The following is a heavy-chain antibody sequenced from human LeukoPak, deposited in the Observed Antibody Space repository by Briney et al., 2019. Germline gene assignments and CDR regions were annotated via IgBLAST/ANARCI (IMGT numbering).Heavy chain of an antibody. CDR2: MNPNSGNT. J-gene: IGHJ5*02. D-gene: IGHD2-2*02. CDR3: ARGRWTGYCPSASCYSGLDP. CDR1: GYTFTNYD. V-gene: IGHV1-8*01. Sequence: ASVKASCKASGYTFTNYDINWVRQATGQGLEWMGWMNPNSGNTGYAQKFQDRVTMTRSTSISTASMELSSLRSEDTAVYYCARGRWTGYCPSASCYSGLDPWGQGTLVTVSS.